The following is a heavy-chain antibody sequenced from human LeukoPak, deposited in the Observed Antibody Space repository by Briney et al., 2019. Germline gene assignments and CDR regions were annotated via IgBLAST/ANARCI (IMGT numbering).Heavy chain of an antibody. Sequence: GGSLRLSCAASGFTFSSYSMNWVRQAPGKGLEWVSSISSSSSYIYYADSVKGRFTISRDNAMNSLYLQMNSLRAEDTAVYYCARGITFGGVIVTYWGQGTLVTVSS. CDR1: GFTFSSYS. CDR2: ISSSSSYI. D-gene: IGHD3-16*02. V-gene: IGHV3-21*01. CDR3: ARGITFGGVIVTY. J-gene: IGHJ4*02.